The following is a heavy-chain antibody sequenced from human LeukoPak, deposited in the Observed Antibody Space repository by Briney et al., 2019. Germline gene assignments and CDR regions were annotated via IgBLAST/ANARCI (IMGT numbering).Heavy chain of an antibody. CDR3: AKDPVTRPYDY. V-gene: IGHV3-21*04. CDR2: ISSSSSYI. J-gene: IGHJ4*02. D-gene: IGHD4-11*01. CDR1: GVTFSSYS. Sequence: PGGPLRLSCADSGVTFSSYSMNWVPQAPGKGLEWVSAISSSSSYIYYEDSVKRRFTISRDNAKNTLYLQKNSMRAEDTAVYYCAKDPVTRPYDYWGQGTLVTVSS.